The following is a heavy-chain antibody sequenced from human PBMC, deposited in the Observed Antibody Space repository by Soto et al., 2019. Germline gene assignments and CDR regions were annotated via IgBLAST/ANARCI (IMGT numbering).Heavy chain of an antibody. CDR3: ARAVAATDVGGLLIDY. CDR1: GFTVSSNY. V-gene: IGHV3-53*04. Sequence: EVQLVESGGGLVQPGGSLRLSCAASGFTVSSNYMSWVRQAPGKGLEWASVIYSGGSTYYADSVKGRFTISRHNSKNTLYHQMNSQRAEDTAVYYCARAVAATDVGGLLIDYWGQGTMVTVSS. D-gene: IGHD6-19*01. CDR2: IYSGGST. J-gene: IGHJ4*02.